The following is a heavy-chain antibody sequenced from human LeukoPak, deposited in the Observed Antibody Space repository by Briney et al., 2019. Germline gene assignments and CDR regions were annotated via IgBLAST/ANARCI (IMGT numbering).Heavy chain of an antibody. D-gene: IGHD3-22*01. CDR3: ARAGAYYYDSSGYRAVYYYYGMDV. CDR1: GGTFSSYA. J-gene: IGHJ6*02. Sequence: GASVKVSCKASGGTFSSYAISWVRQAPGQGLEWMGGIIPIFGTANYAQKFQGRVTITADESTSTAYMELSSLRSEDTAVYYCARAGAYYYDSSGYRAVYYYYGMDVWGQGTTVNVSS. V-gene: IGHV1-69*13. CDR2: IIPIFGTA.